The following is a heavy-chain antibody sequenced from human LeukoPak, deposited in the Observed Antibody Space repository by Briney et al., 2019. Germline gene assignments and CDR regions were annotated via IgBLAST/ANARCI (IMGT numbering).Heavy chain of an antibody. J-gene: IGHJ4*02. V-gene: IGHV3-66*01. CDR3: ARGNSATTTFDF. CDR1: GFSVDSVF. D-gene: IGHD4-17*01. CDR2: IMPGGHI. Sequence: GGSLRLACRASGFSVDSVFMNWVRQPPGKGLEWVSFIMPGGHIDYTDSVKGRFTISRDSFKNTLSLQMNSLRVDDSAVYYCARGNSATTTFDFWGQGTLVTVSS.